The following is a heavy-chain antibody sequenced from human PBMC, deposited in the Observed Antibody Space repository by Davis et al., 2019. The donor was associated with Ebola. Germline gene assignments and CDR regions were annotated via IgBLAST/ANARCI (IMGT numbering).Heavy chain of an antibody. J-gene: IGHJ2*01. CDR1: GGSISSGGYS. CDR3: ARGVLGWYFDL. Sequence: PSETLSLTCAVSGGSISSGGYSWSWIRQPPGKGLEWIGYIYHSGSTYYNPSLKSRVTISVDRSKNQFSLKLSSVTAADTAVYYCARGVLGWYFDLWGRGTLVTVSS. V-gene: IGHV4-30-2*01. CDR2: IYHSGST. D-gene: IGHD7-27*01.